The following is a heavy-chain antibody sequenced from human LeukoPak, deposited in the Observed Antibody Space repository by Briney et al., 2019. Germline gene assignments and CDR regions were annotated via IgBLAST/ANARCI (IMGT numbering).Heavy chain of an antibody. CDR1: GYTFTSYY. CDR3: ARERPTIAARSSNWFDP. J-gene: IGHJ5*02. Sequence: ASVRVSCKASGYTFTSYYMHWVRQAPGQGLEWMGIINPSGGSTSYAQKFQGRVTMTRDTSTSTVYMELSSLRSEDTAVYYCARERPTIAARSSNWFDPWGQGTLVTVSS. V-gene: IGHV1-46*01. CDR2: INPSGGST. D-gene: IGHD6-6*01.